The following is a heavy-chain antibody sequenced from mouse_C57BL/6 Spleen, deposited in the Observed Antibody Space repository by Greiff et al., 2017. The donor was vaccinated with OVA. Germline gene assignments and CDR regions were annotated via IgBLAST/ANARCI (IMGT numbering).Heavy chain of an antibody. CDR1: GYTFTDYY. D-gene: IGHD2-5*01. J-gene: IGHJ2*01. V-gene: IGHV1-26*01. CDR3: ASSSYYSNYYFDY. Sequence: EVQLQQSGPELVKPGASVKISCKASGYTFTDYYMNWVKQSHGKSLEWIGDINHNNGGTSYNQKFKGKATLTVDKSSSTAYMELRSLTSEDSAVYYCASSSYYSNYYFDYWGQGTTLTVSS. CDR2: INHNNGGT.